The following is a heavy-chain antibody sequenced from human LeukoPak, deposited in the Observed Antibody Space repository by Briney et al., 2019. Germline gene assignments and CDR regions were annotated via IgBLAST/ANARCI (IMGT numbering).Heavy chain of an antibody. CDR3: AKGVGYCSGGTCYFFDY. CDR2: ISGSGGST. J-gene: IGHJ4*02. D-gene: IGHD2-15*01. CDR1: GFTFSSYG. Sequence: GGSLRLSCAASGFTFSSYGMSWVRQAPGKGLEWVSAISGSGGSTYYADSVKGRFTISRDNSKNTLYLQMNSLRAEDTAVYYCAKGVGYCSGGTCYFFDYWGQGTLVTVSS. V-gene: IGHV3-23*01.